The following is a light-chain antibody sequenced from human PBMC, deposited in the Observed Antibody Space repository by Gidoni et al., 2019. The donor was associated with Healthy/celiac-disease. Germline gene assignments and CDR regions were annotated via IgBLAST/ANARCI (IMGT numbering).Light chain of an antibody. V-gene: IGKV1-39*01. CDR3: QQSYSTPRT. CDR1: QSISSY. J-gene: IGKJ1*01. Sequence: DIQMPQSPSSLSASVGDRVTITCRESQSISSYLNWYQQKPGKAPTLLIYAASSLQSGVPSRFSGSGSGTDFTLTISSLQPEDFATYYCQQSYSTPRTFGQGTKVEIK. CDR2: AAS.